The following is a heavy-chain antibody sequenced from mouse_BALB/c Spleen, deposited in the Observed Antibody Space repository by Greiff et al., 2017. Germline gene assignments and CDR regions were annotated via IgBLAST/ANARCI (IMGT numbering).Heavy chain of an antibody. Sequence: VQLQQSGAELVRPGTSVKISCKASGYAFTNYWLGWVKQRPGHGLEWIGDIYPGSGNTYYNEKFKGKATLTADKSSSTAYMQLSSLTSEDSAVYFCARGMVYYEYDGYWGQGTLVTVSA. CDR1: GYAFTNYW. CDR2: IYPGSGNT. V-gene: IGHV1-63*01. D-gene: IGHD2-4*01. J-gene: IGHJ3*01. CDR3: ARGMVYYEYDGY.